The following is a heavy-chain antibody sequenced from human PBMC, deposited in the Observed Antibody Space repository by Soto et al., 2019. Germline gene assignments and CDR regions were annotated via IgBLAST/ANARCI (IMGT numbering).Heavy chain of an antibody. J-gene: IGHJ3*02. V-gene: IGHV4-39*01. Sequence: SETLSLTCTVSGGSISSSSYYWGWIRQPPGKGLEWIGSIYYSGSTYYNPSLKSRVTISVDTSKNQFSLKLSSVTAADTAVYYCARLYGGYGDYVMAFDIWGQGTMVTVSS. CDR1: GGSISSSSYY. CDR2: IYYSGST. D-gene: IGHD4-17*01. CDR3: ARLYGGYGDYVMAFDI.